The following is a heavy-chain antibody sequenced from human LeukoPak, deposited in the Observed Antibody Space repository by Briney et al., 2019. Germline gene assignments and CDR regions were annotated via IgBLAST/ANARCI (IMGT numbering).Heavy chain of an antibody. V-gene: IGHV4-4*09. J-gene: IGHJ3*02. D-gene: IGHD3-22*01. Sequence: SETLSLTCTVSGGPISSYYWSWIRQPPGKGLEGIGYIYSSGSTNYNPSLKSRVPISVDTSKDQFSLKLSSVTAADTAVYYRARHRVYDRSGYYFLDAFDIWGQGTMVTVSS. CDR2: IYSSGST. CDR1: GGPISSYY. CDR3: ARHRVYDRSGYYFLDAFDI.